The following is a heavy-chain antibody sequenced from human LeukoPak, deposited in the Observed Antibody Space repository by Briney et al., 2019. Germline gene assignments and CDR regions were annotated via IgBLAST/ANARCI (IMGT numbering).Heavy chain of an antibody. V-gene: IGHV5-51*01. CDR3: ARQTAMGRSGDY. CDR2: IDPSASET. CDR1: GYSFTSYW. Sequence: LGESLKISCKASGYSFTSYWIGWVRQMPGKGLEWMGIIDPSASETRCTPSFQGQVTISVDKSLTTAYLQWNSLKASDTAMYYCARQTAMGRSGDYWGQGTLVTVSS. D-gene: IGHD5-18*01. J-gene: IGHJ4*02.